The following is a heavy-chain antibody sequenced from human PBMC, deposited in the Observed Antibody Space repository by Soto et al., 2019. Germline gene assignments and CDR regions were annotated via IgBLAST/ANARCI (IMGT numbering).Heavy chain of an antibody. Sequence: EVQVLESGGDLVQPGGSLRLSCAASGFTFSDYAMTWVRQAPGKGLDWVSSVSANGDITYYADSVKGRFTISRDNSNNTLLLQMNSLRAEDTALFYCARGDRGGSGSPAGYYFSGLDVWGQGTTVTVSS. D-gene: IGHD3-10*01. CDR2: VSANGDIT. CDR1: GFTFSDYA. J-gene: IGHJ6*02. CDR3: ARGDRGGSGSPAGYYFSGLDV. V-gene: IGHV3-23*01.